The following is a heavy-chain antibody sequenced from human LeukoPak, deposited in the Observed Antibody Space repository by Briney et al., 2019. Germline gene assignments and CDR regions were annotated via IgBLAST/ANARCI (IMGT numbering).Heavy chain of an antibody. V-gene: IGHV1-18*01. Sequence: ASVKVSCKASGYSFMSYGISWVRQAPGQGLEWMGWISAYSGNAKYAQKFQGRVTMTTDTPTSTAYMELRSLRSDDTAVYYCARVSEYSSGWIFEQDYYYYYMDVWGKGTTVTVSS. CDR1: GYSFMSYG. D-gene: IGHD6-19*01. CDR2: ISAYSGNA. CDR3: ARVSEYSSGWIFEQDYYYYYMDV. J-gene: IGHJ6*03.